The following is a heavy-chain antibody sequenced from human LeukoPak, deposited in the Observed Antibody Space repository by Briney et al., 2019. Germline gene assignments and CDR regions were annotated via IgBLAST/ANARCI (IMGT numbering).Heavy chain of an antibody. CDR3: ARDSENFWSGERNWFDP. CDR1: GYTFTSYG. J-gene: IGHJ5*02. Sequence: ASVKVSCKASGYTFTSYGISWVRQAPGQGLEWVGWISAYNANTNYAQKLQGRVTMTTDTSTSTAYMELRSLRSDDTAVYYCARDSENFWSGERNWFDPWGQGTLVTVSS. CDR2: ISAYNANT. V-gene: IGHV1-18*01. D-gene: IGHD3-3*01.